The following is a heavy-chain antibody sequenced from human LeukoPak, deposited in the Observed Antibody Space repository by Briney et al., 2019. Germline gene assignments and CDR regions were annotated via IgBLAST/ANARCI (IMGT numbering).Heavy chain of an antibody. CDR3: ARGLTYYYGSGVDY. V-gene: IGHV3-7*01. CDR1: GLTFSSYW. J-gene: IGHJ4*02. Sequence: GGSLRLSCAASGLTFSSYWMSWVRQAPGKGLDWVANIKQDGSEKYYVDSVKGRFTISRDNAKNSLYLQMNSLRAEDTAVYYCARGLTYYYGSGVDYWGQGTLVTVSS. D-gene: IGHD3-10*01. CDR2: IKQDGSEK.